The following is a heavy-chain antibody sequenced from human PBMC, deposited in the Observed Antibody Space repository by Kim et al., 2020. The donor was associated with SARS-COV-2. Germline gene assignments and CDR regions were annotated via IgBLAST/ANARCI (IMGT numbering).Heavy chain of an antibody. Sequence: GGSLRLSCAASGFTFSSYEMNWVRQAPGKGLEWVSYISSSGSTIYYADSVKGRFTISRDNAKNSLYLQMNSLRAEDTAVYYCARDRDTAMADAFDIWGQGTMVTVSS. J-gene: IGHJ3*02. CDR3: ARDRDTAMADAFDI. CDR2: ISSSGSTI. V-gene: IGHV3-48*03. CDR1: GFTFSSYE. D-gene: IGHD5-18*01.